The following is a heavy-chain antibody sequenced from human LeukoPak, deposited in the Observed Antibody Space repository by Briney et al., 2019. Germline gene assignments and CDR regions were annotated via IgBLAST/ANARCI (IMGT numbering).Heavy chain of an antibody. V-gene: IGHV3-21*01. D-gene: IGHD5-12*01. CDR2: IASSGNYI. J-gene: IGHJ4*02. Sequence: GGSLRLSCAASGFTFSRYAIHWVRQAPGKGLEWVSSIASSGNYIYYADSVKGRFTISRDNAKNSLYLQMHSLRAEDTAVYYCARDETEWLRYFDYWGQGTLVTVSS. CDR3: ARDETEWLRYFDY. CDR1: GFTFSRYA.